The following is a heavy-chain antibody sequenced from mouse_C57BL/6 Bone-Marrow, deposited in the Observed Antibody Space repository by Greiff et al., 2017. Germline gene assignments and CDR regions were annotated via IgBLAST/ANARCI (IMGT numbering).Heavy chain of an antibody. J-gene: IGHJ1*03. V-gene: IGHV1-52*01. CDR1: GYTFTSYW. CDR2: IDPSDSET. CDR3: ASPFLYYGSSYWYFDV. D-gene: IGHD1-1*01. Sequence: QVQLQQPGAELVRPGSSVKLSCKASGYTFTSYWMHWVKQRPIQGLEWIGNIDPSDSETHYNQKFKDKATLTVDKSSSTAYMQLSSLTSEDSAVYYCASPFLYYGSSYWYFDVWGTGTTVTASS.